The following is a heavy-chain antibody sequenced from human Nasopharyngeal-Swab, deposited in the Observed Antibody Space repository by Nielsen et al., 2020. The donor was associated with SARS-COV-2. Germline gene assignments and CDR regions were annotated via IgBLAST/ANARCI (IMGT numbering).Heavy chain of an antibody. CDR2: IIPIFGTP. CDR3: ARGKDSSSSSRIWGYYGMDV. V-gene: IGHV1-69*05. D-gene: IGHD6-6*01. Sequence: WVRQAPGQGLEWMGGIIPIFGTPNYAQKFQGRVTMTRDTSTSTVYMELSSLRSEDTAVYYCARGKDSSSSSRIWGYYGMDVWGQGTTVTVSS. J-gene: IGHJ6*02.